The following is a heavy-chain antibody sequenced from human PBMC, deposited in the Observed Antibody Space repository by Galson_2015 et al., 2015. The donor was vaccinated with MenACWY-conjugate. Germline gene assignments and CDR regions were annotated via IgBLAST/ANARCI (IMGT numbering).Heavy chain of an antibody. CDR2: ITGSDGRT. D-gene: IGHD1-26*01. J-gene: IGHJ5*01. CDR1: GFTFSRCA. Sequence: ALRLCCAASGFTFSRCAMSWVRQAPGKGLEWVSGITGSDGRTFYATSVKGRFTISRDNSKNTVYLQMNSLRAEDTAVYFCARGLVTGSFSELDSWGQGSLVAVFS. CDR3: ARGLVTGSFSELDS. V-gene: IGHV3-23*01.